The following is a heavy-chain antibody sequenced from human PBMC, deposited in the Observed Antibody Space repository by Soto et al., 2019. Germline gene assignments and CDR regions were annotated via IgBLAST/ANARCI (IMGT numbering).Heavy chain of an antibody. CDR1: GFTFSSYW. J-gene: IGHJ4*02. CDR3: ARGPRGYCSSTSCYFDY. CDR2: IKQDGSEK. Sequence: EVQLVESGGGLVQPGGSLRLSCAASGFTFSSYWMSWVRQAPGKGLEWVANIKQDGSEKYYVDSVKGRFTISRDNAKNSLYLQMNSLRAEDTAVYYCARGPRGYCSSTSCYFDYWGQGTLVTVSS. V-gene: IGHV3-7*04. D-gene: IGHD2-2*03.